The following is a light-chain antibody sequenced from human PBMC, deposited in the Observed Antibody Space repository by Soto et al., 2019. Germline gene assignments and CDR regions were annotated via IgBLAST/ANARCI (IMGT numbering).Light chain of an antibody. Sequence: EIVMTQSPATLAVSPGERATLSCRASQSVRINVAWYQQKPGQAPRLLIYDASNRATGIPARFSGSGSGTDFTLTISSLEPEDFAVYYCQQRSNWPLTFGQGTRLEIK. J-gene: IGKJ5*01. CDR1: QSVRIN. CDR2: DAS. V-gene: IGKV3-11*01. CDR3: QQRSNWPLT.